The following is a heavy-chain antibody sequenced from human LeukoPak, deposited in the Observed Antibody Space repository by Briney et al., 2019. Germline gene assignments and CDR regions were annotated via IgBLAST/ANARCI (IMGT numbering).Heavy chain of an antibody. D-gene: IGHD7-27*01. J-gene: IGHJ3*02. CDR1: GGSFNDYY. CDR2: INLRGST. V-gene: IGHV4-34*01. Sequence: SETLSLTCAVYGGSFNDYYWNWIRQPPGKGLEWIGEINLRGSTTYNPSPKSRVTISLDESKNQFSLKLSSVTAADTALYYCARDRYWGLTGRGLALDIWGQGTLVTVSS. CDR3: ARDRYWGLTGRGLALDI.